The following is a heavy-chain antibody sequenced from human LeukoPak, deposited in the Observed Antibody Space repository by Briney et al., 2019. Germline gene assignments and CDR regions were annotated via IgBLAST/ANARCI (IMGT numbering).Heavy chain of an antibody. Sequence: PGGSLRLSCAASGFTFSSYWMSWVRQAPGKGLEWVANIKQDGSGKYYVDSVKGRFTISRDNAKNSLYLQMNSLRAEDTAVYYCARDLGVVIAHYYYYYMDVWGKGTTVTVSS. V-gene: IGHV3-7*01. CDR1: GFTFSSYW. CDR3: ARDLGVVIAHYYYYYMDV. J-gene: IGHJ6*03. CDR2: IKQDGSGK. D-gene: IGHD3-22*01.